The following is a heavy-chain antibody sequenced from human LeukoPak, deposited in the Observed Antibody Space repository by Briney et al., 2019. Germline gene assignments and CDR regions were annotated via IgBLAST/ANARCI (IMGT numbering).Heavy chain of an antibody. CDR2: IYSSGST. D-gene: IGHD2-15*01. Sequence: SETLSLTCTASGGSISSYYWSWIRQPPGKGLEWIGYIYSSGSTNYNPSLKSRVTISVDTSKNQFSLKLSSVTTADTAVYYCARESSGGSFDYWGQGTLVTVSS. CDR1: GGSISSYY. CDR3: ARESSGGSFDY. V-gene: IGHV4-59*01. J-gene: IGHJ4*02.